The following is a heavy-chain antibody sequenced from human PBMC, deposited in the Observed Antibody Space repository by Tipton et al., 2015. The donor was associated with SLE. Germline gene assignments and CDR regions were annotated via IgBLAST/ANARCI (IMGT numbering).Heavy chain of an antibody. V-gene: IGHV4-39*07. Sequence: TLSLTCTVSGGSISSSYYWGWIRQSPGKGLEWIGSISYTGSTYYNPSLKSRVTISVDTSKNQFSLNLTSVTAADTAMYYCARALRHSSGYFDFWGQGKRVTVSS. CDR3: ARALRHSSGYFDF. CDR1: GGSISSSYY. CDR2: ISYTGST. D-gene: IGHD3-22*01. J-gene: IGHJ4*02.